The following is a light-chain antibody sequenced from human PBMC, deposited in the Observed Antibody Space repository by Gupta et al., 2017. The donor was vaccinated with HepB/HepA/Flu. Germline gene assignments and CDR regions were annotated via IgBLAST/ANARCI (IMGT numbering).Light chain of an antibody. Sequence: APTQPASVSGSPGQSITISCPGTSSDVGGYNLVSWYQQHPGKAPKLIIYDVTKRPSGVSNRVSGSKSVNTASLTISRLQAEDEADYYCCSYAGVTTFVVFGGRTKLTVL. J-gene: IGLJ2*01. CDR3: CSYAGVTTFVV. CDR2: DVT. V-gene: IGLV2-23*02. CDR1: SSDVGGYNL.